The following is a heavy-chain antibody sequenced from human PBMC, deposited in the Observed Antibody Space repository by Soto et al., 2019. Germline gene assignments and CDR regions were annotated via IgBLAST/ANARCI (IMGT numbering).Heavy chain of an antibody. V-gene: IGHV5-51*01. J-gene: IGHJ4*02. Sequence: GESLKNSCQGSRYSFTSNWIGWVRQMPGKGLEWMGIINPAGSDIKYSPSFQGQVTISADKSIGTAYLQWSSLKASDTAMYYCARHQRHDAPRKIDCWGQGTLVTVSS. CDR1: RYSFTSNW. CDR2: INPAGSDI. D-gene: IGHD2-8*01. CDR3: ARHQRHDAPRKIDC.